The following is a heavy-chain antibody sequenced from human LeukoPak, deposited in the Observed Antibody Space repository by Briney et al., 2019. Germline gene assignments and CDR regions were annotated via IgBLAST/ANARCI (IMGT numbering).Heavy chain of an antibody. CDR2: IYYSGST. J-gene: IGHJ4*02. D-gene: IGHD3-10*01. CDR3: AREALVTMAYDY. Sequence: PSETLSLTCTVSGGSISSSSYYWGWIRQPPGKGLEWIGSIYYSGSTYYNPSLKSRVTISVDTSKNQFSLKLSSVTAADTAVYYFAREALVTMAYDYWGQGTLVTVSS. CDR1: GGSISSSSYY. V-gene: IGHV4-39*07.